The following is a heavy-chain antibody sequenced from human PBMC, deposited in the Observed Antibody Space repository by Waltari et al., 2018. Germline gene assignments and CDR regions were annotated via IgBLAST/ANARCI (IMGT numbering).Heavy chain of an antibody. CDR2: IYYSGST. V-gene: IGHV4-31*03. Sequence: QVQLQESGPGLVKPSQTLSLTCTVSGGSISSGGYYWSWIRQHPGKGLEWIGYIYYSGSTYYNPSLKSRVTISVDTSKNQFSLKLSSVTAADTVVYYCARESVAATPGAFDIWGQGTMVTVSS. D-gene: IGHD2-15*01. CDR3: ARESVAATPGAFDI. CDR1: GGSISSGGYY. J-gene: IGHJ3*02.